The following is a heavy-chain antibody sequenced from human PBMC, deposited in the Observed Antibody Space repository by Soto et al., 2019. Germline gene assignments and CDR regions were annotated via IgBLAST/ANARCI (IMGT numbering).Heavy chain of an antibody. CDR1: GFTFSDYY. V-gene: IGHV3-11*01. Sequence: PGGSLRLSCAASGFTFSDYYMSWIRQAPGKGPEWVSYISSSGSTIYYADSVKGRFTISRDNAKNSLYLQMNSLRAEDTAVYYCAGDRGEVRYFDWLKKIYYYYYGMDVWGQGTTVTVSS. D-gene: IGHD3-9*01. CDR2: ISSSGSTI. J-gene: IGHJ6*02. CDR3: AGDRGEVRYFDWLKKIYYYYYGMDV.